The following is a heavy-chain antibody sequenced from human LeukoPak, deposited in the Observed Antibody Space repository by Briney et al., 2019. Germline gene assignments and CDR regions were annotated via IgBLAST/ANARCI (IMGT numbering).Heavy chain of an antibody. V-gene: IGHV1-46*01. Sequence: ASVKVSCKASGYTFTSYGISWVRQAPGQGLEWMGIINPSGGSTSYAQKFQGRVTMTRDTSTSTVYMELSSLRSEDTAVYYCARDRTYYDFWSGYYYYYYYGMDVWGQGTTVTVSS. D-gene: IGHD3-3*01. CDR1: GYTFTSYG. J-gene: IGHJ6*02. CDR2: INPSGGST. CDR3: ARDRTYYDFWSGYYYYYYYGMDV.